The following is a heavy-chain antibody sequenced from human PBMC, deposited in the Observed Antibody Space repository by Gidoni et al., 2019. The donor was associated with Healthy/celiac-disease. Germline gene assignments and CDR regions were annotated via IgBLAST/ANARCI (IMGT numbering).Heavy chain of an antibody. CDR2: IDPSDSYT. CDR3: ARAYGDYVHAFDI. D-gene: IGHD4-17*01. J-gene: IGHJ3*02. CDR1: GYSFTSYW. V-gene: IGHV5-10-1*01. Sequence: EVQLVQSGAAVKKPGESLRTSCKGSGYSFTSYWISWVRQMPGKGLEWMGRIDPSDSYTNYSPSFQGHVTISADKSISTAYLQWSSLKASDTAMYYCARAYGDYVHAFDIWGQGTMVTVSS.